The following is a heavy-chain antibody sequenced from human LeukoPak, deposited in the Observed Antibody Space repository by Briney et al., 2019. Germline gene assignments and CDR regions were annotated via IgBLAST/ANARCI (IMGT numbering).Heavy chain of an antibody. CDR1: GFTFSSYA. CDR2: ISGSGGST. Sequence: PGGSLRLSCAASGFTFSSYAMSWVRQAPGKGLEWVSAISGSGGSTYYAGSVKGRFTISRDNSKNTLYLQMNSLRAEDTAVYYCAKDPYSSSPGGAFDYWGQGTLVTVSS. V-gene: IGHV3-23*01. D-gene: IGHD6-6*01. CDR3: AKDPYSSSPGGAFDY. J-gene: IGHJ4*02.